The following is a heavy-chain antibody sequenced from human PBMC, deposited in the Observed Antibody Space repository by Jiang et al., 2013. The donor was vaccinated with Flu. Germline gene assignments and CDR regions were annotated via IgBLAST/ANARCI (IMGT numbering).Heavy chain of an antibody. CDR3: VRDRLAHNYRLAYYGMDV. CDR1: GYSISSGYY. Sequence: GSGLVKPSETLSLTCAVSGYSISSGYYWGWIRQPPGKGLEWIGSIYHSGSTYYNPSLKSRVTISVDTSKNQFSLKLASLTAADTAVYYCVRDRLAHNYRLAYYGMDVWGRGT. V-gene: IGHV4-38-2*02. J-gene: IGHJ6*02. D-gene: IGHD3-16*02. CDR2: IYHSGST.